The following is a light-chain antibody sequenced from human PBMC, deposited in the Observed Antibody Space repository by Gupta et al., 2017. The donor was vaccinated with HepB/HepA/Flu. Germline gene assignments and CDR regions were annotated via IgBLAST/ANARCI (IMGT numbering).Light chain of an antibody. V-gene: IGKV1-33*01. CDR1: QDIKNY. CDR3: QQYHSFPYT. Sequence: DIQMTQSPSSLSAFVGDSVTITCQASQDIKNYLIWYQQKPGKSPKLLIYDVSNLERGVPSRFSGTQSGTQFAFTINSLQPEDTGTYFCQQYHSFPYTFGKATKVKIK. J-gene: IGKJ2*01. CDR2: DVS.